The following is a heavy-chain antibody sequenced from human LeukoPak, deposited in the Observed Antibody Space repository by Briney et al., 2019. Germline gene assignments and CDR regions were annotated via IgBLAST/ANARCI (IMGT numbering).Heavy chain of an antibody. J-gene: IGHJ6*03. D-gene: IGHD6-19*01. Sequence: ASVKVSCKASGYTFTGYYMHWVRQAPGQGLGWMGWINPNSGGTNYAQKFQGRVTMTRDTSISTAYMELSRLRSDDTAVYYCAREYSSRDYYYYYYMDVWGKGTTVTVSS. CDR2: INPNSGGT. V-gene: IGHV1-2*02. CDR1: GYTFTGYY. CDR3: AREYSSRDYYYYYYMDV.